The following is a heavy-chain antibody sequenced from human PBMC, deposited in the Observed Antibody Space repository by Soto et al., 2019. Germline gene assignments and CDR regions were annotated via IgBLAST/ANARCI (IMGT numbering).Heavy chain of an antibody. Sequence: PGGSLRLSCGASGFTFSSYAMSWVRQAPGKGLEWVSAISGSGGSTYYADSVKGRFTISRDNSKNTLYLQMNSLRAEDTAVYYCAKDAIVVVVAASAFDIWGQGTMVTVSS. V-gene: IGHV3-23*01. J-gene: IGHJ3*02. CDR2: ISGSGGST. CDR3: AKDAIVVVVAASAFDI. D-gene: IGHD2-15*01. CDR1: GFTFSSYA.